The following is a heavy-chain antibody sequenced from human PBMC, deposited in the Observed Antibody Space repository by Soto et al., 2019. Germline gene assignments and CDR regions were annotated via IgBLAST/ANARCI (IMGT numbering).Heavy chain of an antibody. Sequence: QVQLVQSGAEVKKSGASVKVSCKASGYSFTSYDINWVRQATGQGLEWMGWMNPNSGNTGYAQKFQDRVTMTRDTSVNTAYPELSSLRSEDTAVYYCARPTYHYDSSGYVFGMEVWGQGTTVTVSS. J-gene: IGHJ6*02. CDR2: MNPNSGNT. V-gene: IGHV1-8*01. CDR1: GYSFTSYD. CDR3: ARPTYHYDSSGYVFGMEV. D-gene: IGHD3-22*01.